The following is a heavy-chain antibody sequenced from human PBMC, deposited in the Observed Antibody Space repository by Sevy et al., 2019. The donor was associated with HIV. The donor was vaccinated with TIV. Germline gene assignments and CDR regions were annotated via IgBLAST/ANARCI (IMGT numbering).Heavy chain of an antibody. CDR3: AKAMSPFGVATILDY. V-gene: IGHV3-48*01. J-gene: IGHJ4*02. CDR1: GFTFRRNS. D-gene: IGHD5-12*01. Sequence: GGSLRLSCTASGFTFRRNSMNWVRQAPGKGLEWLAYINTLSDTIKYADSVKGRFTISRDNAKNSLYLQMNSLRVEDTAVYYCAKAMSPFGVATILDYWGQGTLVTVSS. CDR2: INTLSDTI.